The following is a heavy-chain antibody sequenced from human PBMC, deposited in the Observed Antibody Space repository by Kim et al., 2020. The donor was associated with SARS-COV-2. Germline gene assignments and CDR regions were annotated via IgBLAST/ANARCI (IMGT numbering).Heavy chain of an antibody. D-gene: IGHD6-13*01. V-gene: IGHV7-4-1*02. CDR3: ARDHSSSWFIYSDYYMDV. CDR1: GYTFTSYA. CDR2: INTNTGNP. J-gene: IGHJ6*03. Sequence: ASVKVSCKASGYTFTSYAMNWVRQAPGQGLEWMGWINTNTGNPTYAQGFTGRFVFSLDTSVSTAYLQISSLKAEDTAVYYCARDHSSSWFIYSDYYMDVWGKGTTVTVSS.